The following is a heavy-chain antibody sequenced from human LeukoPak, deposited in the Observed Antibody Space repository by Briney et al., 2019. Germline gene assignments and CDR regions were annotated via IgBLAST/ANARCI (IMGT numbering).Heavy chain of an antibody. D-gene: IGHD5-12*01. V-gene: IGHV4-61*01. J-gene: IGHJ6*02. CDR1: GGSLSSGSYY. CDR3: VRDLVATIDHYYYGMDV. CDR2: IYNSVRT. Sequence: PSETLSLTCIVSGGSLSSGSYYWSWLRQPPGKGLEWIGYIYNSVRTNYNPSLKSRVAISVDTSKNQLSLKLSSVTAADTAVYFCVRDLVATIDHYYYGMDVWGQGTTVTVSS.